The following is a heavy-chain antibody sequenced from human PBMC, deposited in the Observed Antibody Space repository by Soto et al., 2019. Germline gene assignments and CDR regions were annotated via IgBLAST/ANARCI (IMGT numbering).Heavy chain of an antibody. CDR1: GFTLSSYG. D-gene: IGHD2-15*01. CDR3: AKELGYCSGGSCYPNDY. Sequence: PGGSLRLSCAASGFTLSSYGMHWVRQAPGKGLEWVAVISYDGSNKYYADSVKGRFTISRDNSKNTLYLQMNSLRAEDTAVYYCAKELGYCSGGSCYPNDYWGQGTLVTVSS. CDR2: ISYDGSNK. V-gene: IGHV3-30*18. J-gene: IGHJ4*02.